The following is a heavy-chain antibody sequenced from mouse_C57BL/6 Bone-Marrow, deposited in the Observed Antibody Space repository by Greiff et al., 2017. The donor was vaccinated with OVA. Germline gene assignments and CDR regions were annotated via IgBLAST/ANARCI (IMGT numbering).Heavy chain of an antibody. Sequence: QVQLQQPGAELVKPGASVKVSCKASGYTFTSYWMHWVKQRPGQGLEWIGRIHPSDSDTNYNQKFKGKATLTVDKSSSTAYMQLSSLTSEDSAVYYCEKEATVFPFDYWGQGTTLTVSS. J-gene: IGHJ2*01. CDR1: GYTFTSYW. V-gene: IGHV1-74*01. CDR3: EKEATVFPFDY. CDR2: IHPSDSDT. D-gene: IGHD1-1*01.